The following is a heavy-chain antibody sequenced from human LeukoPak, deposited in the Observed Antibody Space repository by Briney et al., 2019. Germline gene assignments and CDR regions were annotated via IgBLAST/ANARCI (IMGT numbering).Heavy chain of an antibody. CDR2: IIPIFGTA. Sequence: SVKVSCKASGGTFSSYAISWVRQAPGQGLERMGGIIPIFGTANYAQKFQGRVTLTGDTSTSTVYMEFSALTSEDTAVYYCARGRSKALDFWGQGTPVTVSS. V-gene: IGHV1-69*06. CDR1: GGTFSSYA. CDR3: ARGRSKALDF. J-gene: IGHJ4*02. D-gene: IGHD5/OR15-5a*01.